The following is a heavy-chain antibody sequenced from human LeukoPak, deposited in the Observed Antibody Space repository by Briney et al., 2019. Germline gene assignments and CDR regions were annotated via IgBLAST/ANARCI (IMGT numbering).Heavy chain of an antibody. V-gene: IGHV3-21*01. CDR3: ARESIALSIAAADY. J-gene: IGHJ4*02. Sequence: PGGSLRLSCAASGFTFSTYSMNWVRQAPGKGLEWVSSISSSSTYIYYADSVKGRFTISRDNAKNSLYLQMNSLRAEDTAVYYCARESIALSIAAADYWGQGTLVTVSS. CDR2: ISSSSTYI. D-gene: IGHD6-13*01. CDR1: GFTFSTYS.